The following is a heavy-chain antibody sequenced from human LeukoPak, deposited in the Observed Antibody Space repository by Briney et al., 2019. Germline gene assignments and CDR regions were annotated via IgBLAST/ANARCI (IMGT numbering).Heavy chain of an antibody. D-gene: IGHD4-17*01. CDR2: IGTAGDT. V-gene: IGHV3-13*01. Sequence: GGSLRLSCAASGFTFSSYDMHWVRHATGKGLEWVSAIGTAGDTYYPGSVKGRFTISRDNSKNTVNLQMNSLRAEDTAVYYCASHNYGDYGTFDYWGRGTLVTVSS. J-gene: IGHJ4*02. CDR3: ASHNYGDYGTFDY. CDR1: GFTFSSYD.